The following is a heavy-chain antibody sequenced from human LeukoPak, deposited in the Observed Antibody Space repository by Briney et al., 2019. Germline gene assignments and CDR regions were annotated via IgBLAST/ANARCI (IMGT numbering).Heavy chain of an antibody. D-gene: IGHD3-10*01. CDR1: GGSIISYY. J-gene: IGHJ4*02. CDR3: ARTMVYPSSFDY. CDR2: IYYSGST. V-gene: IGHV4-59*01. Sequence: SETLSLTCTVSGGSIISYYWSWIRQPPGKGLEWIAYIYYSGSTNYNPSLKGRVIISVDTSKNQFSLKLSSVTAADAAVYYCARTMVYPSSFDYWGQGTLVTVSS.